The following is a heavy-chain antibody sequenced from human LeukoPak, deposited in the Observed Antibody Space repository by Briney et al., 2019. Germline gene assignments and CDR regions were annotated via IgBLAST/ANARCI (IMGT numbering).Heavy chain of an antibody. CDR2: IYYIGST. CDR3: ARHWGTYGSGSYRGGGVDY. D-gene: IGHD3-10*01. CDR1: GGSIGRSSYY. J-gene: IGHJ4*02. Sequence: PSETLSLTCTVSGGSIGRSSYYWGCIRQPPGKGLEWMGIIYYIGSTNYNPSLKSRVTISLDTSKNQFSLKLSSVTDADTAVYYCARHWGTYGSGSYRGGGVDYWGQGTLVTVSS. V-gene: IGHV4-39*01.